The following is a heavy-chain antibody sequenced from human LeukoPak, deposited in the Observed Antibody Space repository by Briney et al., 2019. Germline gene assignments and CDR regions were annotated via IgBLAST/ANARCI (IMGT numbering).Heavy chain of an antibody. D-gene: IGHD3-16*01. CDR3: AKGVWYGLYYYYMDV. Sequence: GGSLRLSCTGSGFTFSNYWMHWVRQAPGKGLEWVSGISWNSGSIGYANSVKGRFTISRDNAKNSLYLQMNSLRAEDTALYYCAKGVWYGLYYYYMDVWGKGTTVTISS. V-gene: IGHV3-9*01. CDR1: GFTFSNYW. CDR2: ISWNSGSI. J-gene: IGHJ6*03.